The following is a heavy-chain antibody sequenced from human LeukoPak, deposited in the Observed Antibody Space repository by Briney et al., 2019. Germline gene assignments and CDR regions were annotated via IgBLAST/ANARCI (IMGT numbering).Heavy chain of an antibody. CDR1: GFRFREAA. CDR3: ARYGSGTSYITNYFDY. Sequence: GGSLRLSCAASGFRFREAAMTWVRQAPGKGLEWVSLICSVGDSTYYGDSVKGRFTISRDNAKNSLYLQMKSLRDEDTAVYYCARYGSGTSYITNYFDYWGQGTLVTVSS. D-gene: IGHD3-10*01. CDR2: ICSVGDST. V-gene: IGHV3-23*01. J-gene: IGHJ4*02.